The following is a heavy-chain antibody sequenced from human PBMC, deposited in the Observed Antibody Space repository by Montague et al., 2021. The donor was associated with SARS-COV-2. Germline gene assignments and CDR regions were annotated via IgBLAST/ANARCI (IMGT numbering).Heavy chain of an antibody. V-gene: IGHV4-59*01. D-gene: IGHD4-17*01. CDR3: ARENTVTTLGGPYYIDS. Sequence: SETLSLTCTVSGSSIRSYYYCWIRLPQGKGMERIGYICGSGSTNHYSTLKRRVTISVDTSKNQFSLKLSSVTAAATAAYYCARENTVTTLGGPYYIDSWGHGTLVTVSS. CDR2: ICGSGST. J-gene: IGHJ4*01. CDR1: GSSIRSYY.